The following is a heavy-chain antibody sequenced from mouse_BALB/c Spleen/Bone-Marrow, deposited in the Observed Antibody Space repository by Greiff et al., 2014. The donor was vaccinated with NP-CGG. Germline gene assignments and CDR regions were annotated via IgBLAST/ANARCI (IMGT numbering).Heavy chain of an antibody. CDR3: TTLALNSFDY. CDR2: IYPGNSDT. V-gene: IGHV1-5*01. CDR1: GYTFTSYW. D-gene: IGHD1-3*01. Sequence: EVQVVESGTVLARPGASVKMSCKASGYTFTSYWMHWVKQRPGQGLEWIGTIYPGNSDTTYNQKFKGKAKLTAVTSTSTAYMELSSLTNEDSAVYYCTTLALNSFDYWGQGTTLTVSS. J-gene: IGHJ2*01.